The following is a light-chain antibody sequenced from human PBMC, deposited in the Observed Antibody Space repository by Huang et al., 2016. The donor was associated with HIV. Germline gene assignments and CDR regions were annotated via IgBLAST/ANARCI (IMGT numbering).Light chain of an antibody. CDR3: QQRSKWPLT. CDR1: QSIGTS. CDR2: DSS. J-gene: IGKJ4*01. V-gene: IGKV3-11*01. Sequence: IVLTQSPVTLYLSPGNRATLSCRNSQSIGTSLSWYQQKSGQAPRILIYDSSNRAAGSPARFSASGSETDFTLTIESLDPDDFATYHCQQRSKWPLTFGGGTKVEMK.